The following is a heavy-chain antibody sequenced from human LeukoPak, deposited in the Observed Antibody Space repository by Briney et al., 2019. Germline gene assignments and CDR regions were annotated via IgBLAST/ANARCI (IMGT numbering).Heavy chain of an antibody. V-gene: IGHV1-18*01. J-gene: IGHJ3*02. Sequence: ASVKVSCTASGYTFISYGISWVRQAPGQGLEWMGWISAYNGNTNYAQKLQGRVTMTRNTSISTAYMELSSLRSEDTAVYYCARADTGAAAFDIWGQGTMVTVSS. D-gene: IGHD5-18*01. CDR1: GYTFISYG. CDR2: ISAYNGNT. CDR3: ARADTGAAAFDI.